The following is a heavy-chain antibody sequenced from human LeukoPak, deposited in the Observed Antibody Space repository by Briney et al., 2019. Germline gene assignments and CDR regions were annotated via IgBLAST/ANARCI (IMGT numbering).Heavy chain of an antibody. CDR3: AKNRGMVTPPYYYYYMDV. CDR2: ISGSGGST. J-gene: IGHJ6*03. Sequence: GGSLRLSCAASGFTFSSYAMSWVRQAPGKGLEWVSAISGSGGSTYYADSVKGRFTISRDNSKNTLYLQMNSLRAEDTAVYYCAKNRGMVTPPYYYYYMDVWSKGTTVTVSS. D-gene: IGHD5-18*01. CDR1: GFTFSSYA. V-gene: IGHV3-23*01.